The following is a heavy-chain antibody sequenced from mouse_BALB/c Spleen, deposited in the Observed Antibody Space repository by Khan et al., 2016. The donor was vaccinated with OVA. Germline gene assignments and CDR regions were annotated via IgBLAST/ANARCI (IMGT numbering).Heavy chain of an antibody. J-gene: IGHJ4*01. CDR2: IWGGGGT. D-gene: IGHD2-14*01. V-gene: IGHV2-6-4*01. CDR3: ARAYYRYDGYYAMDY. Sequence: QVQLKESGPGLVAPPQSLSITCTVSGFSLSRYNIHWVRQPPGKGLEWLGMIWGGGGTDYNSTLQSSLSISKDNAKSQVFLKMNSLQTDDTAMYYGARAYYRYDGYYAMDYWGQGTSVTVSS. CDR1: GFSLSRYN.